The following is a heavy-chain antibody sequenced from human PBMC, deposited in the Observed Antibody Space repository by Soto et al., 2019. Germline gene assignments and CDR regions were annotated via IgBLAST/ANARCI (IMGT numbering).Heavy chain of an antibody. D-gene: IGHD1-26*01. CDR2: IYYSGST. J-gene: IGHJ5*02. V-gene: IGHV4-59*08. CDR3: ARRRGLNWFDP. Sequence: QVQLQESGPGLVKPSETLSLTCTVSGGSISSYYWSWIRQPPGKGLEWIGYIYYSGSTNYNPSLKSRVTISVDTSKNQFSLKLSSVTAADTAVYYCARRRGLNWFDPWGQGTLVTVSS. CDR1: GGSISSYY.